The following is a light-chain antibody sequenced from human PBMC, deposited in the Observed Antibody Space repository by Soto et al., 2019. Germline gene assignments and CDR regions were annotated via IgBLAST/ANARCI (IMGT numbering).Light chain of an antibody. Sequence: EIXLTQSPATLSLSPGERATLSCRASQSVSSYLAWYQQKPGQAPRLLIYDASNRATGIPARFSGSGSGTDFTLTISSLEPEYFAVYYCQQRSNWPWTFGQWTKVEIK. V-gene: IGKV3-11*01. J-gene: IGKJ1*01. CDR3: QQRSNWPWT. CDR2: DAS. CDR1: QSVSSY.